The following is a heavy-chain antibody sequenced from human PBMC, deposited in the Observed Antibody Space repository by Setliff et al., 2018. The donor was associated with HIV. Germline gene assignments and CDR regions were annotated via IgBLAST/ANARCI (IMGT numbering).Heavy chain of an antibody. J-gene: IGHJ3*02. Sequence: SETLSLTCTVSGDSISSSYYWTWIRQPPGKGLEWIGYIYTSGSTNYNPSLKNRVTISVDMSKNQFSLKLNSVTAADTAVYHCARGDTYYHDRSGYVKSALDAFDIWGRGTMVTVSS. D-gene: IGHD3-22*01. CDR2: IYTSGST. CDR3: ARGDTYYHDRSGYVKSALDAFDI. V-gene: IGHV4-4*08. CDR1: GDSISSSYY.